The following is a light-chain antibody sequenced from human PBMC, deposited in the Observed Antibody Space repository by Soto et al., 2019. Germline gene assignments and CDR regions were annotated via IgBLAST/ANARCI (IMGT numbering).Light chain of an antibody. V-gene: IGLV2-8*01. J-gene: IGLJ1*01. CDR3: KSYAGSNTYV. Sequence: QSALTPPPSASGSPVQSVTISCNGTKNDIGVYDFVSWYQHNPGKAPRLIIYEVGQRPSGVPDRVSGSKSGNTASLTVSGLQAADEADYFCKSYAGSNTYVFGSGTKLTVL. CDR2: EVG. CDR1: KNDIGVYDF.